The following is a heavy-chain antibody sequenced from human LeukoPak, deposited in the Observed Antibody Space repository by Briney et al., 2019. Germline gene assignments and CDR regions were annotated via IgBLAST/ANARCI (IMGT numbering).Heavy chain of an antibody. CDR1: GYTFTSYG. D-gene: IGHD6-19*01. Sequence: ASVKVSCKASGYTFTSYGISWVRQALGQGLEWMGWISAYNGNTNYAQKLQGRVTMTTDTSTSTAYMELRSLRSDDTAVYYCARLVAVAGTADAFDIWGQGTMVTVSS. V-gene: IGHV1-18*01. CDR3: ARLVAVAGTADAFDI. J-gene: IGHJ3*02. CDR2: ISAYNGNT.